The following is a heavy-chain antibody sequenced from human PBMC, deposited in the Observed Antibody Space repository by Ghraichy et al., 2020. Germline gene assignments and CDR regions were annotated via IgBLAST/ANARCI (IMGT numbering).Heavy chain of an antibody. V-gene: IGHV4-34*01. J-gene: IGHJ4*02. D-gene: IGHD1-26*01. CDR3: ARFVWDPTHFDY. CDR1: GGSFSGYY. Sequence: SETLSLTCAVYGGSFSGYYWSWIRQPPGKGLEWIGEINHSGSTNYNPSLKSRVTISVDTSKNQFSLKLSSVTAADTAVYYCARFVWDPTHFDYWGQGTLVTVSS. CDR2: INHSGST.